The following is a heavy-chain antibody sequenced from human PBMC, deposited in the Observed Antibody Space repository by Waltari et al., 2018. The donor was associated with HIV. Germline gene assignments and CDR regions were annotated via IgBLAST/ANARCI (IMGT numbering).Heavy chain of an antibody. CDR2: MNPNSGNT. CDR3: ALRTAVAARGAFDI. CDR1: GYTFTSYD. D-gene: IGHD6-19*01. J-gene: IGHJ3*02. V-gene: IGHV1-8*01. Sequence: QVQLVQSGAEVKKPGASVKVSCKASGYTFTSYDLTWVRQATGQGLEWMGWMNPNSGNTGYAQKFQGRVTMTRNTSISTAYMELSSLRSEDTAVYYCALRTAVAARGAFDIWGQGTMVTVSS.